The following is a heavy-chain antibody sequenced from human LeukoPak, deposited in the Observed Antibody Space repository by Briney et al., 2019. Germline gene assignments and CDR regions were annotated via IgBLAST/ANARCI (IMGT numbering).Heavy chain of an antibody. Sequence: GGSLRLSCAASGFTFDDYGMSWVRQAPGKGLEWLAIIKQDGSEKHYKGSVEGRFTISRDNAKNSLHLQMNSLRAEDTAVYYCAGGSGYLITSWGQGTLVTVSS. D-gene: IGHD3-9*01. CDR3: AGGSGYLITS. J-gene: IGHJ5*02. CDR1: GFTFDDYG. V-gene: IGHV3-7*01. CDR2: IKQDGSEK.